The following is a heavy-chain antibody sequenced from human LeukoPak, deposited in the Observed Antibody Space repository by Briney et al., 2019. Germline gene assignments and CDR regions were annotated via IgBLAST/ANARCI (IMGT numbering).Heavy chain of an antibody. CDR2: IRSTANGCAT. J-gene: IGHJ4*02. CDR1: GFTFSGSA. CDR3: TGNYYGSGSYADFDY. D-gene: IGHD3-10*01. V-gene: IGHV3-73*01. Sequence: GGSLRLSCADSGFTFSGSALHWVRQASGKGLWWVGRIRSTANGCATAYAASVTGRFTISRDDSKNTAYLQMDSMKTEDTAVYYCTGNYYGSGSYADFDYWGQGTLVTVSS.